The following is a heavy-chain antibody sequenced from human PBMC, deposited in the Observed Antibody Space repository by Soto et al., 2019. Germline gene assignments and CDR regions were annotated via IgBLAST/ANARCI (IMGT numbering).Heavy chain of an antibody. J-gene: IGHJ4*02. CDR2: IYSGGST. V-gene: IGHV3-66*01. CDR1: GFTVSSNY. D-gene: IGHD6-13*01. CDR3: ARDWVAAAGTGYFDY. Sequence: EVQLVESGGGLVQPGGSLRLSCAASGFTVSSNYMSWVRQAPGKGLEWVSVIYSGGSTYYADSVKGRFTISRDNSKNTLYLQMNSLRAEDTAVYYCARDWVAAAGTGYFDYWGQGTLVTVSS.